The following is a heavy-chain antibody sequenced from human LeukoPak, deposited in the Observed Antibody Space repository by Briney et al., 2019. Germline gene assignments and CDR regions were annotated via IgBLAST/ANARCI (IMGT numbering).Heavy chain of an antibody. J-gene: IGHJ4*02. CDR1: GFTFSSYE. CDR2: IYYSGST. V-gene: IGHV4-39*01. CDR3: ARHAPHSSGWYVVFDY. D-gene: IGHD6-19*01. Sequence: GSLRLSCAASGFTFSSYEMNWVRQGPGKGLEWIGNIYYSGSTYYNPSLKSRVTISVDTSKNQFSLKLSSVTAADTAVYYCARHAPHSSGWYVVFDYWGQGTQVTVAS.